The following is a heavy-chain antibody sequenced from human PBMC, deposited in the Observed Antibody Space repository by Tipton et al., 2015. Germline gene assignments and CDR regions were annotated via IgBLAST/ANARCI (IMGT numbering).Heavy chain of an antibody. J-gene: IGHJ4*02. D-gene: IGHD5-12*01. Sequence: TLSLTCTVSDGSLTSGDYYWSWIRQPPGRGLEWIGYIYYGGSAYYKPSLKSRVAFAVDTTKNQFSLKVTFVTAADTAVYYCARGGSDGGYDLGFDFWGQGTLVTVSS. V-gene: IGHV4-30-4*01. CDR1: DGSLTSGDYY. CDR3: ARGGSDGGYDLGFDF. CDR2: IYYGGSA.